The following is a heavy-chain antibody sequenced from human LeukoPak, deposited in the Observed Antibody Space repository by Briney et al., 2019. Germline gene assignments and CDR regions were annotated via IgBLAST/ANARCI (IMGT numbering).Heavy chain of an antibody. V-gene: IGHV3-30-3*01. CDR2: ISYDGSNK. Sequence: GGSLRLSCAASGFTFSSYAMHWVRQAPGKGLEWVAVISYDGSNKYYADSVKGRFTISRDNSKNTLYLQMNSLRAEDTAVYYCAKARSEWERLQFDFDFWGPGTRVAVSS. CDR1: GFTFSSYA. CDR3: AKARSEWERLQFDFDF. D-gene: IGHD1-26*01. J-gene: IGHJ4*02.